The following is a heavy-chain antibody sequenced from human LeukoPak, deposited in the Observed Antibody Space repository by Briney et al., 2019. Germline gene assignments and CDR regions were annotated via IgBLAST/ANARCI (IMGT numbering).Heavy chain of an antibody. D-gene: IGHD6-19*01. Sequence: SETLSLTGTVSGDSLSTYYWSWIRQPAGKGLEWIGRIHTSGTTKYNPSLKRRVTMSLDTSKNQFSLSLSSVTAADTAVYYCARGKWLVVYYFDYWGQGSLVTVSS. J-gene: IGHJ4*02. V-gene: IGHV4-4*07. CDR2: IHTSGTT. CDR3: ARGKWLVVYYFDY. CDR1: GDSLSTYY.